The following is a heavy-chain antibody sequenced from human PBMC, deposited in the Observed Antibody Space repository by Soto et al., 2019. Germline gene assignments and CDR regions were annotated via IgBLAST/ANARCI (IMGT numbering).Heavy chain of an antibody. V-gene: IGHV4-59*01. J-gene: IGHJ4*02. CDR3: ARMDIVATMTDY. D-gene: IGHD5-12*01. CDR2: IYYSGST. Sequence: SETLSLTCNVSGGSIYTYYWSWIRQPPGKGLEWIGYIYYSGSTNYNPSLKSRVTISVDTSKNQFSLKLSSVTAADTAVYYCARMDIVATMTDYWGQGTLVTVSS. CDR1: GGSIYTYY.